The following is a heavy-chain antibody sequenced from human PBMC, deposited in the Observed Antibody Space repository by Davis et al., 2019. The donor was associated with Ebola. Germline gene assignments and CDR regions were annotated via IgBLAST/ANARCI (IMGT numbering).Heavy chain of an antibody. J-gene: IGHJ6*02. V-gene: IGHV1-8*01. Sequence: ASVKVSCKASGYTFTSYDINWVRQATGQGLEWMGWMNPNSGNTGYAQKFQGRVTMTRNTSISTAYMELSSLRSEDTAVYYCARDSKDVRFFGMDVWGQGTTVTVSS. CDR3: ARDSKDVRFFGMDV. CDR1: GYTFTSYD. D-gene: IGHD2-15*01. CDR2: MNPNSGNT.